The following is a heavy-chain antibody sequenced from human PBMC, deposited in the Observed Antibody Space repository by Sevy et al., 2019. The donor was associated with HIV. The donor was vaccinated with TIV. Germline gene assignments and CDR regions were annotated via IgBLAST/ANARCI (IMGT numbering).Heavy chain of an antibody. Sequence: GGSLRLSCAASGFTVSSNYMSWVHQAPGKGLEWVSVIYSGGSTYYADSVKGRFTISRDNSKNTLYLQMNSLRAEDTAVYYCAREPGYCSGGSCYSDDYWGQGTLVTISS. CDR3: AREPGYCSGGSCYSDDY. CDR2: IYSGGST. CDR1: GFTVSSNY. V-gene: IGHV3-53*01. D-gene: IGHD2-15*01. J-gene: IGHJ4*02.